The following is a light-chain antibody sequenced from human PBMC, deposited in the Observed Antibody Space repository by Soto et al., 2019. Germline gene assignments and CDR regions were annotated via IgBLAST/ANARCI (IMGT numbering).Light chain of an antibody. V-gene: IGLV2-14*01. CDR3: SSYTSSTTLYV. CDR2: EVS. J-gene: IGLJ1*01. Sequence: ALTQPASVSGSPGQSTTISCTGTSSDVGGYNYVSWYQQHPGKAPKLMIYEVSNRPSGVSNRFSGSKSGNTASLTISGLQAEDEADYYCSSYTSSTTLYVFGTGTKVTVL. CDR1: SSDVGGYNY.